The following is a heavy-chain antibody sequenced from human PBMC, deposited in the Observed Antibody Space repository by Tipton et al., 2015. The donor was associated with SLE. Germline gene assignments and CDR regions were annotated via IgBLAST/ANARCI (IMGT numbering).Heavy chain of an antibody. Sequence: TLSLTCTVSGGSISSGSYYWGWIRQPPGKGLEWIGSIYYSGSTYYNPSLKSRVTISVDTSKNQFSLKVSSVTAADTAVYYCARLQAAGTGSDPWGQGTLVTVSS. CDR1: GGSISSGSYY. CDR2: IYYSGST. V-gene: IGHV4-39*01. J-gene: IGHJ5*02. D-gene: IGHD6-13*01. CDR3: ARLQAAGTGSDP.